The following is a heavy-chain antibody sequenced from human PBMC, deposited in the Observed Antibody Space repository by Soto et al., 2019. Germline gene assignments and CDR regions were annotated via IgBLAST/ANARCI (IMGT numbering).Heavy chain of an antibody. CDR2: SRDKANSFST. D-gene: IGHD3-10*01. CDR3: ARTKSYGAYDV. CDR1: GFTLSDYY. V-gene: IGHV3-72*01. J-gene: IGHJ3*01. Sequence: EVKLVESGGGLVQPGGSLRLSCAVSGFTLSDYYIDWVRQAPGKGLEWLARSRDKANSFSTEYAASVKVRLSISRDDSESSVFLQMNSLRTEDTALYYCARTKSYGAYDVWGQGTVVIVSS.